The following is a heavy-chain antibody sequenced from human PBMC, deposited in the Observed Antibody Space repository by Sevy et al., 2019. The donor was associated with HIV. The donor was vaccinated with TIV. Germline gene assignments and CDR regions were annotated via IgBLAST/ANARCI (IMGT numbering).Heavy chain of an antibody. D-gene: IGHD3-3*01. Sequence: GGSLRLSCAASGFTISSYSMNWVRQAPGKGLEWVSSISSSSSYIYYADSVKGRFTISRDNAKNSLYLQMNSLRAEDTAVYYCARDYDFWSGYYTGRGPDAFDIWGQGTMVTVSS. V-gene: IGHV3-21*01. CDR1: GFTISSYS. CDR3: ARDYDFWSGYYTGRGPDAFDI. J-gene: IGHJ3*02. CDR2: ISSSSSYI.